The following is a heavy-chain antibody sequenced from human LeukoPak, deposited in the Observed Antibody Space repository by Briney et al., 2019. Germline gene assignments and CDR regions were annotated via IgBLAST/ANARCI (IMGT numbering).Heavy chain of an antibody. D-gene: IGHD3-3*01. J-gene: IGHJ4*02. CDR2: ISFDGSTK. CDR1: GFTFSSYA. CDR3: ARNHYDFWSGPLDY. Sequence: GGSLRLSCEASGFTFSSYAMHWVRQAPGEGLEWVAVISFDGSTKYYADSVKGRFTISRDDSKNTLYLQMNSLRAEDTAVYYCARNHYDFWSGPLDYWGQGTLVTVSS. V-gene: IGHV3-30*01.